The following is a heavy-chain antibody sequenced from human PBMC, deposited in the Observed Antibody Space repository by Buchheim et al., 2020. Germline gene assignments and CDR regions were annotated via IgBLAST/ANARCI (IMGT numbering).Heavy chain of an antibody. V-gene: IGHV3-66*02. J-gene: IGHJ4*02. CDR1: GFDVGSNY. Sequence: VQLVESGGGLVQPGESLRLSCVASGFDVGSNYMSWVRQAPGKGLEWVSAIYSGGATYYGDSAKGRFTISRDNSKNTLYLQMSSLRTEDTAVYYCARAIYVSGSYEYWGQGAL. D-gene: IGHD3-10*01. CDR3: ARAIYVSGSYEY. CDR2: IYSGGAT.